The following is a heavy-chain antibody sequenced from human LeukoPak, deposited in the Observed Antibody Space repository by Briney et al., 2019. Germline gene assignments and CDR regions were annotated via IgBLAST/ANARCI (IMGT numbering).Heavy chain of an antibody. J-gene: IGHJ4*02. V-gene: IGHV5-10-1*01. CDR3: ARIEVAGTIDY. CDR2: IDSSDSYP. CDR1: GYSFTTYW. Sequence: GESLRISRKGSGYSFTTYWLSLVRQIPGKGLEWMGRIDSSDSYPNYRPSFQRHVTISDDKPISTAYLQWSRLKASDTAMDYCARIEVAGTIDYWGQGTLVTVS. D-gene: IGHD6-19*01.